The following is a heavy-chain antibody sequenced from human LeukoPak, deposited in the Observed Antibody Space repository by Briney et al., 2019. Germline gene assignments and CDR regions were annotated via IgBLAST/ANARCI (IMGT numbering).Heavy chain of an antibody. CDR1: GSTFSSYE. Sequence: GGSLGLSCAASGSTFSSYEMNWVRQAPGKGLEWVSYISSSGSTIYYADSVKGRFTISRDNAKNSLYLQMNSLKTEDTAVYYCTRDQTPYYWGQGTLVTVSS. V-gene: IGHV3-48*03. CDR3: TRDQTPYY. CDR2: ISSSGSTI. J-gene: IGHJ4*02.